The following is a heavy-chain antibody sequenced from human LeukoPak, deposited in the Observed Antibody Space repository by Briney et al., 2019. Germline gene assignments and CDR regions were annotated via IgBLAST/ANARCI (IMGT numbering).Heavy chain of an antibody. CDR1: GYTFTSYD. J-gene: IGHJ5*02. D-gene: IGHD3-10*01. CDR2: MNPNSGNT. Sequence: ASVKVSCKASGYTFTSYDINWVRQATGQGLEWMGWMNPNSGNTGYAQKFQGRVTMTRNTSISTAYMELSSLRSEDTAVYYCARGGGPYGSGTSPNNWFDPWGQGTLVTVSS. CDR3: ARGGGPYGSGTSPNNWFDP. V-gene: IGHV1-8*01.